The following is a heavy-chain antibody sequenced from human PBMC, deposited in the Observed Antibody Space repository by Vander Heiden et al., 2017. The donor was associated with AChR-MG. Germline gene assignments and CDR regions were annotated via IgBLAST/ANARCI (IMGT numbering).Heavy chain of an antibody. V-gene: IGHV1-58*02. J-gene: IGHJ4*02. CDR3: AASIVEMATIPNFDY. CDR1: GFTFTSSA. D-gene: IGHD5-12*01. Sequence: QVQLEQSGPEVKKPGTSVKVSCKASGFTFTSSAMLWVRQTRGQRLERIGWIVVGSGNTKYAQKFQERVTLTRDLSTSTAYMELSSLRSEDTAVYYCAASIVEMATIPNFDYWGQGTLVSVSS. CDR2: IVVGSGNT.